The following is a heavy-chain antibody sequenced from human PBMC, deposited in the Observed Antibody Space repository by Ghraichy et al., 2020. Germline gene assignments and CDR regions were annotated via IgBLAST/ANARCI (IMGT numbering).Heavy chain of an antibody. CDR1: GGSISSSTNYY. V-gene: IGHV4-39*01. CDR2: IYYSGTT. CDR3: ARRPPDRSWLH. Sequence: SETLSLTCTVSGGSISSSTNYYWGWIRQPPGKGLEWIASIYYSGTTYYSPSLKSRLTISVDTSKNQFSLKLRSVTAADTAVYYCARRPPDRSWLHWGLGTLVTVSS. D-gene: IGHD5-18*01. J-gene: IGHJ4*02.